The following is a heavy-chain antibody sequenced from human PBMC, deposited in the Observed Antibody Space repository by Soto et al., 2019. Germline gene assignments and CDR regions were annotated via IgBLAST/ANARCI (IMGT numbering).Heavy chain of an antibody. J-gene: IGHJ4*02. CDR1: GGSINSYY. CDR3: ARRYGLGFAF. CDR2: IYYSGST. V-gene: IGHV4-59*08. Sequence: QVQLQESGPGLVKPSETLSLTCTVSGGSINSYYWSWIRQPPGKGLEWIGYIYYSGSTNYNPSLKSRVTISVDTSKNQFSLKLSSVTAADTAVYYCARRYGLGFAFWGQGTLVTVSS. D-gene: IGHD3-10*01.